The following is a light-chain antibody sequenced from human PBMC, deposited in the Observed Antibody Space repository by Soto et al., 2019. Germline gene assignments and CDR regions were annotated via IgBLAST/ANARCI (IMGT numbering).Light chain of an antibody. CDR2: DVS. CDR1: SSEIGGYNY. V-gene: IGLV2-14*03. Sequence: QSALTQPTSVSGSPGQSITISCTGTSSEIGGYNYVSWYQHHPGKAPKLMICDVSDRPSGVSNRFSGSKSGNTASLTISGLQAEDEADDYCSSYTSSSTPWVFGTGTKVTVL. CDR3: SSYTSSSTPWV. J-gene: IGLJ1*01.